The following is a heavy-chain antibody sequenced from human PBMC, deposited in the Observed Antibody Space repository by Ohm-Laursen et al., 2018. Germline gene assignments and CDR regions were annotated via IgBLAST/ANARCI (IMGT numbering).Heavy chain of an antibody. V-gene: IGHV3-23*01. CDR1: GFTFSSYA. CDR3: AKKEEFNYYYSMDV. Sequence: SLRLSCSAPGFTFSSYAMSWVRQAPGMGLEWISSISGSGGETYYADSVKGRVTISRDNSKNTLNLQMSSLRAEDTAEYYCAKKEEFNYYYSMDVWGQGTTVTVSS. J-gene: IGHJ6*02. D-gene: IGHD3-10*01. CDR2: ISGSGGET.